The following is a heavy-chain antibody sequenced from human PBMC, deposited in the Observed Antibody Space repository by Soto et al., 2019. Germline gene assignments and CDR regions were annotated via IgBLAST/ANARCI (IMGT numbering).Heavy chain of an antibody. CDR3: ARDGALYDFWSGYYSYYYYGMDV. CDR2: ISYDGSNK. Sequence: GGSLRLSCAASGFAFSSYAMHWVRQAPGKGLEWVAVISYDGSNKYYADSVKGRFTISRDNSKNTLYLQMNSLRAEDTAVYYCARDGALYDFWSGYYSYYYYGMDVWGQGTKVTVSS. CDR1: GFAFSSYA. J-gene: IGHJ6*02. D-gene: IGHD3-3*01. V-gene: IGHV3-30-3*01.